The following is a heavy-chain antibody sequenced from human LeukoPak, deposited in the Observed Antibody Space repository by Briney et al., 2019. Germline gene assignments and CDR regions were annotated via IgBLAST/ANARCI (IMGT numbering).Heavy chain of an antibody. CDR3: AKWDYDSSGYYDY. V-gene: IGHV3-23*01. CDR1: GFTFSSYA. Sequence: GGSLRLSCAASGFTFSSYAMSWVRQAPGKGLEWVSAISGSGGSTCYADSVKGRFTISRDNSKNTLYLQMNSLRAEDTAVYYCAKWDYDSSGYYDYWGQGTLVTVSS. D-gene: IGHD3-22*01. J-gene: IGHJ4*02. CDR2: ISGSGGST.